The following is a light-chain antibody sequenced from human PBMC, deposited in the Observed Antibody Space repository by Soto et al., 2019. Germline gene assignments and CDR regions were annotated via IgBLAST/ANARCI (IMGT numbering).Light chain of an antibody. J-gene: IGKJ2*01. CDR2: AAS. V-gene: IGKV3-20*01. CDR1: QSITNY. CDR3: QQYGNSPYA. Sequence: EIVLTQSPGTLSLSPGERATLSCRASQSITNYLAWYQQKVGQAPRLLIYAASSRATGVPDRFSGSGSGTDFTLTISRLEPEDFAVYYCQQYGNSPYAFGQGTKLEIK.